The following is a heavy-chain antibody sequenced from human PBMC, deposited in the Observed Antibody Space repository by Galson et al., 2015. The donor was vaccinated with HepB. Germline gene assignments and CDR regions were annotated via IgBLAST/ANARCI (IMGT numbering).Heavy chain of an antibody. V-gene: IGHV3-21*01. Sequence: SLRLSCAASGFTSDTSSMNWVRQAPGKGLEWVSSISDTTGYIYSADSVKGRFTITRDNAKNSLYLQMSDPRADDTAVYYCARGVHKDWQQYKYCFDYWGQGTLVTVSS. J-gene: IGHJ4*02. CDR3: ARGVHKDWQQYKYCFDY. CDR2: ISDTTGYI. D-gene: IGHD5-24*01. CDR1: GFTSDTSS.